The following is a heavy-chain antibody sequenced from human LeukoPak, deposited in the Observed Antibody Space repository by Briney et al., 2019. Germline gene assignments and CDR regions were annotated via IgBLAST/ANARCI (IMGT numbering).Heavy chain of an antibody. D-gene: IGHD3-22*01. Sequence: GGSLRLSCAASGFTFSDYYMNWIRQAPGKGLEWVSYISSSGSFIYHADSVKGRFTISRDNAENSLYLHMNSLSAEDTALYYCAREPYYDSSGYSPDYWGQGTLVTVSS. CDR3: AREPYYDSSGYSPDY. V-gene: IGHV3-11*04. J-gene: IGHJ4*02. CDR1: GFTFSDYY. CDR2: ISSSGSFI.